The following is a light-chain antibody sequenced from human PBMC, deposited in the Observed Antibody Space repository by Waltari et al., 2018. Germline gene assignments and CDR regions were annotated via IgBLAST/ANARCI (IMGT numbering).Light chain of an antibody. Sequence: SYVLTQPPSVSVAPGKTASITCGGNNIESKNVHWYQQKPGQAPIVVISYDNDRPSGSPELLSGANSGNTATLTISRVEAGDEADYYCQVWDANTDPGVFGTGTEVTVL. CDR2: YDN. J-gene: IGLJ1*01. CDR3: QVWDANTDPGV. V-gene: IGLV3-21*04. CDR1: NIESKN.